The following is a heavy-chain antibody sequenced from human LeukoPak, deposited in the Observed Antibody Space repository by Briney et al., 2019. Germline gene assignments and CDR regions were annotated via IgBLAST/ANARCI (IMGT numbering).Heavy chain of an antibody. J-gene: IGHJ4*02. Sequence: PGGSLRLSCAASGFTFSSYAMHWVRQAPGKGLEWVAVISYDGSNKYYADSVKGRFTISRDNSKNTLYLQMNSLRAEDTAVYYCARGRGGGYSGYDQFDYWGQRTLVTVSS. CDR1: GFTFSSYA. D-gene: IGHD5-12*01. CDR3: ARGRGGGYSGYDQFDY. V-gene: IGHV3-30-3*01. CDR2: ISYDGSNK.